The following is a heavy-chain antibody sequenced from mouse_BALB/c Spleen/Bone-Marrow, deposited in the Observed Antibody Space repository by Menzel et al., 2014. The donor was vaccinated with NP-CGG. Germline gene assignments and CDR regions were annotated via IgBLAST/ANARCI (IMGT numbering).Heavy chain of an antibody. J-gene: IGHJ4*01. D-gene: IGHD2-3*01. CDR2: INPYNGGT. V-gene: IGHV1-18*01. CDR1: GYSLTGYT. CDR3: ARWNDGYSLYYYAMDY. Sequence: SGPELVKPGASMKISCKASGYSLTGYTMNWVKQSHGKNLEWIGLINPYNGGTSYNQKFKGKATLTVDKSSSTAYMELRSLTSEDSAVYYCARWNDGYSLYYYAMDYWGQGTSVTVSS.